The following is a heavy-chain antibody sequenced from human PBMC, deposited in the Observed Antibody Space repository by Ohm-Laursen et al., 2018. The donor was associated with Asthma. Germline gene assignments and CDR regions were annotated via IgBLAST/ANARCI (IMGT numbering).Heavy chain of an antibody. CDR3: AKVGLTYYNAMDV. D-gene: IGHD4/OR15-4a*01. J-gene: IGHJ6*02. CDR1: GYTFSRYS. Sequence: GSLRLSCSASGYTFSRYSIHWVRQVPGKGLEWVASISTASTFIYYADSVRGRFTTSRDNAKNSVYLQMNSLRAEDTAVYYCAKVGLTYYNAMDVWGQGTTVTVPS. CDR2: ISTASTFI. V-gene: IGHV3-21*04.